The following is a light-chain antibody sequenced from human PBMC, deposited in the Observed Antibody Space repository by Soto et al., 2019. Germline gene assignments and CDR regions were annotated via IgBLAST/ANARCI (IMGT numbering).Light chain of an antibody. CDR2: GNN. CDR1: SSNIGAGYD. J-gene: IGLJ2*01. CDR3: QSYDSSLSGSVV. Sequence: QSVLTQPPSVSGAPGQRVTISCTGSSSNIGAGYDVHWYQQLPETAPKLLISGNNNRPSGVPDRFSGSKSGTSASLAITGHQAEDEADYYCQSYDSSLSGSVVFGGGTKLTVL. V-gene: IGLV1-40*01.